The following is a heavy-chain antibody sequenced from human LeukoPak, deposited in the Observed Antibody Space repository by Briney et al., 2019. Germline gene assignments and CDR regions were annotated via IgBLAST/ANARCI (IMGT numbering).Heavy chain of an antibody. D-gene: IGHD2-15*01. Sequence: SSETLSLTCTVSGGSISGFYWNWIRQSPGKPPEWIGNVYFTGDTKYNPSLKSRVAISVDTSKSQFSLRLTSVTAADTAVYYCASGPSRSCSGGPCPNWFDPWGQGTLITVSS. CDR1: GGSISGFY. J-gene: IGHJ5*02. CDR2: VYFTGDT. CDR3: ASGPSRSCSGGPCPNWFDP. V-gene: IGHV4-59*01.